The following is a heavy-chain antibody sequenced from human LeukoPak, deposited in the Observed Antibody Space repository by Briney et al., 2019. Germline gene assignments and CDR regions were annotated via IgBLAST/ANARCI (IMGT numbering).Heavy chain of an antibody. V-gene: IGHV4-59*01. D-gene: IGHD2-2*01. CDR2: IYYSGST. J-gene: IGHJ4*02. Sequence: SETLSLTCTVSGGSISSYYWSWIRQPPGKGLEWIGYIYYSGSTNYNPSLKSRVTISVDTSKNQFSLKLSSVTAADTAVYYCARAYGYCSSTSCYERGEYFDYWGQGTLVTVSS. CDR3: ARAYGYCSSTSCYERGEYFDY. CDR1: GGSISSYY.